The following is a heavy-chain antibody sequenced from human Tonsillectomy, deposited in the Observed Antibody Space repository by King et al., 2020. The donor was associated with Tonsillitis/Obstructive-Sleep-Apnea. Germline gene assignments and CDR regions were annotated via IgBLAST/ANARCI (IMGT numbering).Heavy chain of an antibody. V-gene: IGHV1-18*01. CDR3: ARDSHDYGDYVPPMDV. CDR2: ISAYNGNT. Sequence: QLVQSGAEVKKPGASVKVSCKASGYTFTSYGISWVRQAPGQGLEWMGWISAYNGNTNYAQKLQGRGTMTTDTSTSTAYMELRSLRSDDTAVYYCARDSHDYGDYVPPMDVWGKGTTVTVSS. CDR1: GYTFTSYG. D-gene: IGHD4-17*01. J-gene: IGHJ6*03.